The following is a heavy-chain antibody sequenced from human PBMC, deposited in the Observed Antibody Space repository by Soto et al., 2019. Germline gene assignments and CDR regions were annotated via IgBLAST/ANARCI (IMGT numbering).Heavy chain of an antibody. Sequence: SVKVSCKASGGTFSSYAISWVRQAPGKGLEWMGGIIPIFGTANYVQKFQGRVTITADESTSTAYMELSSLRSEDTAVYYCASPPGRYSSSGYGVLNSIYYYGMDVWGQGTTVTVSS. D-gene: IGHD6-13*01. CDR3: ASPPGRYSSSGYGVLNSIYYYGMDV. V-gene: IGHV1-69*13. CDR1: GGTFSSYA. J-gene: IGHJ6*02. CDR2: IIPIFGTA.